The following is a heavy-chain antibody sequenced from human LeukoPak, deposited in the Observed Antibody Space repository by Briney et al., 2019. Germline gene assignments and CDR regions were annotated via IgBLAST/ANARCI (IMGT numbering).Heavy chain of an antibody. V-gene: IGHV1-2*02. Sequence: ASVKVSCKASGYTFTAYYMHWVRQAPGQGLEWMGWINPNSGGTNYAQKFQGRVTMTRDTSISTAYMELSRLRSDDTAVFYCARDYYDSSGYGSFDYWGQGTLVTVSS. CDR1: GYTFTAYY. CDR3: ARDYYDSSGYGSFDY. J-gene: IGHJ4*02. D-gene: IGHD3-22*01. CDR2: INPNSGGT.